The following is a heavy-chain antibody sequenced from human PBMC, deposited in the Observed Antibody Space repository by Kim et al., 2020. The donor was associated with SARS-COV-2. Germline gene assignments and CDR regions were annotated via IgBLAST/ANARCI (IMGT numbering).Heavy chain of an antibody. CDR1: GGSISSSSYY. Sequence: SETLSLTCTVSGGSISSSSYYWGWIRQPPGKGLEWIGSIYYSGSTYYNPFLKSRVTISVDTSKNQFSLKLSSVTAADTAVYYCASLYSNYNDGAFDIWGQGTMVTVSS. CDR2: IYYSGST. V-gene: IGHV4-39*01. CDR3: ASLYSNYNDGAFDI. D-gene: IGHD4-4*01. J-gene: IGHJ3*02.